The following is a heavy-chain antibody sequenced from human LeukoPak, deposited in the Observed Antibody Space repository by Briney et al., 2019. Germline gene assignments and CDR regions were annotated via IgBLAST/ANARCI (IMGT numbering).Heavy chain of an antibody. CDR3: AREGVVRGAYWFDP. V-gene: IGHV4-61*01. Sequence: SETLSLTCTLSGGSVSSVSDYWSWIRQPPGKGLEWIGYIYYSGSTNYNPSLKSRVTISVDTSKNQFSLKLSSVTAADTAVYYCAREGVVRGAYWFDPWGQGTLVTVSS. CDR2: IYYSGST. CDR1: GGSVSSVSDY. D-gene: IGHD3-10*01. J-gene: IGHJ5*02.